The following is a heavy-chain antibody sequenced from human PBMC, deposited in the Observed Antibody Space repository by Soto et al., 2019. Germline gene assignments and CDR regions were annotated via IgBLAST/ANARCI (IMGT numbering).Heavy chain of an antibody. CDR3: ARDLLGSSPAFDY. Sequence: VQLVESGGGVVQPGRSLRLSCAASGFTFRTHGMYWVRQAPGKGLEYVANIWYDGSNKYYADSVKGRFTISRDNSKSTLYLQMDSLRAEDTAVYYCARDLLGSSPAFDYWGQGTLVTVSS. V-gene: IGHV3-33*01. CDR2: IWYDGSNK. D-gene: IGHD1-26*01. J-gene: IGHJ4*02. CDR1: GFTFRTHG.